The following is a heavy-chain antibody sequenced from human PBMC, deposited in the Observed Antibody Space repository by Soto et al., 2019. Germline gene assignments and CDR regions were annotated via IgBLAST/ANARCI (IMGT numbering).Heavy chain of an antibody. J-gene: IGHJ5*02. V-gene: IGHV4-59*01. CDR1: GGSISSYY. D-gene: IGHD3-10*01. CDR2: IYYSGST. CDR3: ATVWFGELSSNWFDP. Sequence: SETLSLTCTVSGGSISSYYWSWVRQPPGKGLEWIGYIYYSGSTNYNPSLKSRVTISVDTSKNQFSLKLSSVTAADTAVYYCATVWFGELSSNWFDPWGQGTLVTVSS.